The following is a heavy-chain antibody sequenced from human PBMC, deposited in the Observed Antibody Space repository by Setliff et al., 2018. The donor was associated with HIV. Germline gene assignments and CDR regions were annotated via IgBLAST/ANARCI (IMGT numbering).Heavy chain of an antibody. V-gene: IGHV3-30*02. CDR1: GFTFSNYD. Sequence: PGGSLRLSCAASGFTFSNYDMHWVRQAPGKGLEWVAFIRNDGSNKYYAHSVEGRFTISRDNSKNTLFLQINSLRPEDTAVYYCAKTLPTFSTYNWYFDLWGRGTLVTVSS. CDR3: AKTLPTFSTYNWYFDL. J-gene: IGHJ2*01. CDR2: IRNDGSNK. D-gene: IGHD3-16*01.